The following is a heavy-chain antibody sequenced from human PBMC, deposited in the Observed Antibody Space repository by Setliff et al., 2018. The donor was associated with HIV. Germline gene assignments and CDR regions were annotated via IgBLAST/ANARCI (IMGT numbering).Heavy chain of an antibody. V-gene: IGHV4-34*01. CDR1: GGSFSGYY. Sequence: LSLTCAVYGGSFSGYYWSWIRQPPGKGLEWIGEINHSGSTNYNPSLKSRVTISVDTSKNQFSLKLSSVTAADTAVYYCARGRIQLWFGRYFDYWGQGTLVTVSS. J-gene: IGHJ4*02. CDR3: ARGRIQLWFGRYFDY. CDR2: INHSGST. D-gene: IGHD5-18*01.